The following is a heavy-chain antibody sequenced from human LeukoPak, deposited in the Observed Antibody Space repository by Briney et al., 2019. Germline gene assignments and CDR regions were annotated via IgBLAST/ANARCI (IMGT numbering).Heavy chain of an antibody. CDR1: GGSISSGDYY. Sequence: PSETQSLTCTVSGGSISSGDYYWSWIRQPPGKGLEWIGYIYHSGSTYYNPSLKSRVTISVDTSKNQFPLKLSSVTAADTAVYYCAREVVPAAMGNWFDPWGQGTLVTVSS. CDR2: IYHSGST. V-gene: IGHV4-30-4*01. D-gene: IGHD2-2*01. J-gene: IGHJ5*02. CDR3: AREVVPAAMGNWFDP.